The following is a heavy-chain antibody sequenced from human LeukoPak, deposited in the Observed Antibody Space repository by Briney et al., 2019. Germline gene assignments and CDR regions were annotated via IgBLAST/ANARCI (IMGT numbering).Heavy chain of an antibody. CDR3: ARESSDGYNPFDY. V-gene: IGHV4-31*03. Sequence: SETLSLTCTVSGGSISSGGYYWSWIRQHPGKGLEWIGYIYYSGSTYYNPSLKSRVTISVDTSKNQFSLKLSSVTAADTAVYYCARESSDGYNPFDYWGQGTLVTVSS. CDR2: IYYSGST. D-gene: IGHD5-24*01. CDR1: GGSISSGGYY. J-gene: IGHJ4*02.